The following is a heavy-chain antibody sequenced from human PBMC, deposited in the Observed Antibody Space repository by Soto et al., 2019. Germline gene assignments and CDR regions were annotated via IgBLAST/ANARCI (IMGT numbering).Heavy chain of an antibody. CDR1: GYTFTSYD. D-gene: IGHD1-1*01. J-gene: IGHJ4*02. CDR2: MNPNTGNS. V-gene: IGHV1-8*01. CDR3: ARRAETNGWNGFGADKYYFDF. Sequence: ASVKVSCKASGYTFTSYDIYWVRQATGQGLEWMGWMNPNTGNSGYAQKFQGRVTVTSDTSINTVYMELSSLRSEDTAVYYCARRAETNGWNGFGADKYYFDFWGQGTLVTVSS.